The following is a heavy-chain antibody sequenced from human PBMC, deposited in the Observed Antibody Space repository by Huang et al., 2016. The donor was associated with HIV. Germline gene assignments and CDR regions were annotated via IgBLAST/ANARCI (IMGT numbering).Heavy chain of an antibody. CDR1: GFPCIKYA. CDR3: ARVAYSYGMH. V-gene: IGHV3-48*01. J-gene: IGHJ4*02. Sequence: EESGGGLVQPGGSLRLSCTASGFPCIKYAMNWVRQEPGKGLEWVSYISGAGSPIYYADSVKGRFTISRDNGENLVSLEMNSLRAEDTAVYYCARVAYSYGMHWGQGTLVTVSS. D-gene: IGHD3-16*01. CDR2: ISGAGSPI.